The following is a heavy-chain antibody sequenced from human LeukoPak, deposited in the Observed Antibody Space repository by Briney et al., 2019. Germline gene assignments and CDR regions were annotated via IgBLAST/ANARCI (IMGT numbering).Heavy chain of an antibody. CDR2: TYYRSRWYN. J-gene: IGHJ4*02. V-gene: IGHV6-1*01. D-gene: IGHD6-13*01. Sequence: SQTLSLTCAISGDSVSSNSAAWNWIRQSPSRGLEWLGRTYYRSRWYNDYAVSVKSRITINPDTSKNQFSLQLNSVTPGDAAVYYCARDRAAAGTIIDYWGQGTLVTVSS. CDR3: ARDRAAAGTIIDY. CDR1: GDSVSSNSAA.